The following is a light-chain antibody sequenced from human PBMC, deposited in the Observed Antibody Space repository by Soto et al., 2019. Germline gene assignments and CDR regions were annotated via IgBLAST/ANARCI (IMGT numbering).Light chain of an antibody. V-gene: IGKV3D-15*01. Sequence: EIVMTRSPATLSVSPGGRSTLAVRASQSVSSNLAWYQQKPGQAPRLLIYGASTRATGIPARFSGSGSGTEFTLTISSLQSEDFAVYYCQQYNNWPITFGQGTRLEIK. CDR2: GAS. CDR3: QQYNNWPIT. CDR1: QSVSSN. J-gene: IGKJ5*01.